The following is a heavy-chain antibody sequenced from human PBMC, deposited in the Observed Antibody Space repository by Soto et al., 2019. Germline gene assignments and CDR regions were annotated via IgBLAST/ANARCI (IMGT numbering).Heavy chain of an antibody. J-gene: IGHJ4*02. CDR2: INHSGST. Sequence: QVQLQQWGAGLLKPSETLSLTCAVYGGSFSGYYWSCIRQPPGKGLEWIGEINHSGSTNYNPSLKSRVTISVDTSKNQFSLKLSSVTAADTAVYYCARRGSLGRGYPTWGQGTLVTVSS. CDR3: ARRGSLGRGYPT. V-gene: IGHV4-34*01. CDR1: GGSFSGYY. D-gene: IGHD3-22*01.